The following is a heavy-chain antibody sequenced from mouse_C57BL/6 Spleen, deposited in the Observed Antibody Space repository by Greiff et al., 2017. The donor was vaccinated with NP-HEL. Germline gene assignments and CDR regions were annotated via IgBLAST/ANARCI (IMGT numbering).Heavy chain of an antibody. CDR2: IDPEDGDT. CDR3: TTKEDYGNNWDY. D-gene: IGHD2-1*01. V-gene: IGHV14-1*01. J-gene: IGHJ2*01. CDR1: GFNIKDYY. Sequence: VQLQQSGAELVRPGASVKLSCTASGFNIKDYYMHWVKQRPEQGLEWIGKIDPEDGDTEYAPKFQGQATMTADTSSNTAYLQLSSLTSEDTAVYYCTTKEDYGNNWDYWGQGTTLTVSS.